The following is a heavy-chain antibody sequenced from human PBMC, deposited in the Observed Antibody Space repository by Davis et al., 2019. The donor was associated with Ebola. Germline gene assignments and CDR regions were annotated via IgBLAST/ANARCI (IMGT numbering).Heavy chain of an antibody. CDR1: GFTFSSNY. CDR3: ARGTVGATIPFDY. V-gene: IGHV3-53*04. CDR2: IYSGGST. J-gene: IGHJ4*02. Sequence: PGGSLRLSCAASGFTFSSNYMSWVRQAPGKGLEWVSVIYSGGSTYYADSVKGRFTISRHNSKNTLYLQMNSLRAEDTAVYYCARGTVGATIPFDYWGQGTLVTVSS. D-gene: IGHD1-26*01.